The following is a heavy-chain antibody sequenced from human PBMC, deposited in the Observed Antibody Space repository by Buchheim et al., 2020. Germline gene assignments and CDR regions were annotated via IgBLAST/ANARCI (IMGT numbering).Heavy chain of an antibody. CDR2: INSDGSST. CDR1: GFTFSSYW. D-gene: IGHD2-15*01. CDR3: ARGGYCSGGSCYAYYYGMDV. Sequence: EVQLVESGGGLVQPGGSLRLSCAASGFTFSSYWIHWVRQAPGKGLVWVSRINSDGSSTSYADSVKGRFTISRDNAKNTLYLQMNSLRAEDTAVYYCARGGYCSGGSCYAYYYGMDVWGQGTT. V-gene: IGHV3-74*01. J-gene: IGHJ6*02.